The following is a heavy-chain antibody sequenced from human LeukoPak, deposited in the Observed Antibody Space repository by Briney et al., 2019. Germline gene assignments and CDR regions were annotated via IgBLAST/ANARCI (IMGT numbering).Heavy chain of an antibody. CDR2: INSDGSST. V-gene: IGHV3-74*01. D-gene: IGHD2-15*01. J-gene: IGHJ4*02. CDR1: GFTFSSYW. Sequence: GGSLRLSCAASGFTFSSYWMHWVRQAPGKGLVWVSRINSDGSSTSYADSVKGRFTISRDNAKNTLYLQMNSLRAEDTAVYYCARSGTVVVVAANGYFDYWGQGTLVTVFS. CDR3: ARSGTVVVVAANGYFDY.